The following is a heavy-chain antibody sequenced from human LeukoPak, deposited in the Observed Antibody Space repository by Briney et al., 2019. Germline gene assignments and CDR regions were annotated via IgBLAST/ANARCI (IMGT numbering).Heavy chain of an antibody. Sequence: ASVKVSCKASGYTFTSYGISWVRQAPGQGLEWMGWISAYNGNTNYAQKLQGRVTMTTDTSTSTAYMELRSLRSEDTAVYYCARDEGDTAMVTLDYWGQGTLVTVSS. D-gene: IGHD5-18*01. CDR3: ARDEGDTAMVTLDY. CDR1: GYTFTSYG. CDR2: ISAYNGNT. J-gene: IGHJ4*02. V-gene: IGHV1-18*01.